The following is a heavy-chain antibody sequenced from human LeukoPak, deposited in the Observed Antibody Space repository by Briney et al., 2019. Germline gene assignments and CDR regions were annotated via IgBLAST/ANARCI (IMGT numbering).Heavy chain of an antibody. CDR1: GDSSSNTIFY. D-gene: IGHD6-19*01. CDR2: IHYSGTT. J-gene: IGHJ4*02. CDR3: ARDYTLYISGWFLDC. V-gene: IGHV4-39*07. Sequence: SETLSLTCTVSGDSSSNTIFYWGWIRQPPGKGLEWIGSIHYSGTTHYNPSLKSRVTISVDTSKNQFSLRLTSVTAADTAVYYCARDYTLYISGWFLDCWAQGTLVTVSS.